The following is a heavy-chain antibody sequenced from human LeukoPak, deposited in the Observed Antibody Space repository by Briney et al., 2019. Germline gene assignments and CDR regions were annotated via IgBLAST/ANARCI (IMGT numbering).Heavy chain of an antibody. V-gene: IGHV3-7*02. Sequence: PGGSLRLSCAASGFTFSEYWMTWVRQAPGKGLEWVASIKEDGSEKYYVDSVKGRFTISRDNAKNTLYLQMNSLRAEDTAVYYCVRVLAVAGSPIFGSWGQGTLVTVSS. D-gene: IGHD6-19*01. CDR1: GFTFSEYW. CDR3: VRVLAVAGSPIFGS. J-gene: IGHJ5*02. CDR2: IKEDGSEK.